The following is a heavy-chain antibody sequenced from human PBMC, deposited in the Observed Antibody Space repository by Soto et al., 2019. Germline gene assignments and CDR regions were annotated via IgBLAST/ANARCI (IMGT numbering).Heavy chain of an antibody. D-gene: IGHD3-10*01. CDR2: IDHSGST. Sequence: SETLSLTCAVYGGSFSGYYWSWIRQPPGKGLEWIGEIDHSGSTNYNPSLKSRVTISVDTSKNQFSLKLSSVTAADTAVYYCARGRALLLWFGEYNWFDPWGQGTLVTVSS. CDR1: GGSFSGYY. J-gene: IGHJ5*02. CDR3: ARGRALLLWFGEYNWFDP. V-gene: IGHV4-34*01.